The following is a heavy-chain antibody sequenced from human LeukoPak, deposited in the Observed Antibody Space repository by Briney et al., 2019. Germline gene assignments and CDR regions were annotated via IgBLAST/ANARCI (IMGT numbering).Heavy chain of an antibody. CDR3: ARDSELWFGELSVYKMFDP. Sequence: GRSLRLSCAASGFTFSSYGMHWVRQAPGKGLEWVAVIWYDGSNKYYADSVKGRFTISRDNSKNTLYLQMNSLRAEDTAVYYCARDSELWFGELSVYKMFDPRGQGTLVTVSS. CDR2: IWYDGSNK. CDR1: GFTFSSYG. J-gene: IGHJ5*02. D-gene: IGHD3-10*01. V-gene: IGHV3-33*01.